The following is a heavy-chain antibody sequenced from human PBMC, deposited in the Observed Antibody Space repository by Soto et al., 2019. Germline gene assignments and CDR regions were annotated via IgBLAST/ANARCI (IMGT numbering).Heavy chain of an antibody. CDR1: GFIFRTFG. CDR2: ISGDGNGK. J-gene: IGHJ4*02. Sequence: QVQLVESGGGVVQPGRSLRLSCAASGFIFRTFGMHWVRRAPGKGLEWVAVISGDGNGKYYPDSMKGRFTISRDNFNNTLYLQLNSLRPEDTAVYHCVQGASTAHQPLDSWGQGVLVTVSS. CDR3: VQGASTAHQPLDS. V-gene: IGHV3-30*03. D-gene: IGHD1-26*01.